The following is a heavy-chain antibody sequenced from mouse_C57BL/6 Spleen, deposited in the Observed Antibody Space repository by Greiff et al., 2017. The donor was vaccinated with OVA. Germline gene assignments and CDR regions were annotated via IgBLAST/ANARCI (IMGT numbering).Heavy chain of an antibody. CDR1: GYTFTDYE. Sequence: QVQLQQSGAELVRPGASVTLSCKASGYTFTDYEMHWVKQTPVHGLEWIGAIDPETGGTAYNQKFKGKAILTADKSSSTAYMELRSLTSEDSAVSYCTMGYYGSSPFAYWGQGTLVTVSA. J-gene: IGHJ3*01. V-gene: IGHV1-15*01. CDR2: IDPETGGT. D-gene: IGHD1-1*01. CDR3: TMGYYGSSPFAY.